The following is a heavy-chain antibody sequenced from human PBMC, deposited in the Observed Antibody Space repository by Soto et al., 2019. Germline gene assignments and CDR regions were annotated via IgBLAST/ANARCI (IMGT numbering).Heavy chain of an antibody. CDR1: GGSISSGGYY. J-gene: IGHJ5*02. D-gene: IGHD2-2*01. V-gene: IGHV4-31*03. Sequence: PSETLSLTCTVSGGSISSGGYYWSWIRQHPGKGLEWIGYIYYSGSTYYNPSLKSRVTISVDTSKNQFSLKLSSVTAADTAVYYSARVKFRYQLLTNWFDPWGQGTLVTVSS. CDR2: IYYSGST. CDR3: ARVKFRYQLLTNWFDP.